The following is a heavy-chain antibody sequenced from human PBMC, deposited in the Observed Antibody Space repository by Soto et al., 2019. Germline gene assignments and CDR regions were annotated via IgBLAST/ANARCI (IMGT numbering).Heavy chain of an antibody. V-gene: IGHV4-61*01. D-gene: IGHD3-22*01. CDR2: IYYSGST. CDR3: ARTYDGSGPNSGGYGFDI. CDR1: RSSVCSRSYY. J-gene: IGHJ3*02. Sequence: SVTLSLTCSLGRSSVCSRSYYWSWIRQPPGKGLEWIGYIYYSGSTNYNPSLKSRVTISVDTSKNQFSLKLSSVTAADTAVYYCARTYDGSGPNSGGYGFDIWGQGTMVT.